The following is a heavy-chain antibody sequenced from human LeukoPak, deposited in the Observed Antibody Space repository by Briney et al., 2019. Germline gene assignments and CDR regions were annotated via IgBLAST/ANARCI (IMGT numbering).Heavy chain of an antibody. CDR3: AKDSVVVVAATHRAYFDY. Sequence: GGSLRLSYAASGFTFSSYAMSWVRQAPGKGLEWVSAISGSGGSTYYADSVKGRFTISRDNSKNTLYLQMNSLRAEDTAVYYCAKDSVVVVAATHRAYFDYWGQGTLVTVSS. CDR2: ISGSGGST. CDR1: GFTFSSYA. D-gene: IGHD2-15*01. V-gene: IGHV3-23*01. J-gene: IGHJ4*02.